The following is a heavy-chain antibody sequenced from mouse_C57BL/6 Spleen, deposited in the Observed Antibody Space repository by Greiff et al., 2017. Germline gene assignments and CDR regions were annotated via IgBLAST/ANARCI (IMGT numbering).Heavy chain of an antibody. Sequence: QVQLQQPGAELVKPGASVKLSCKASGYTFTSYWMQWVKQRPGQGLEWIGEIDPSDSYTNYNQKFKGKATLTVDTSSSTAYMQLSSLTSEDSAVYYCARYPSYAMDYWCQGTSVTVSS. CDR2: IDPSDSYT. J-gene: IGHJ4*01. CDR3: ARYPSYAMDY. CDR1: GYTFTSYW. V-gene: IGHV1-50*01. D-gene: IGHD5-1*01.